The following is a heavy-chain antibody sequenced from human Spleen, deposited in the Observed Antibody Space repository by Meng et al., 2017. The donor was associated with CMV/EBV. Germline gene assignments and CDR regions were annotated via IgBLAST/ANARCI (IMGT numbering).Heavy chain of an antibody. CDR1: GYVFSGAA. V-gene: IGHV3-73*01. D-gene: IGHD1-1*01. CDR3: TRLWSTGGFDP. J-gene: IGHJ5*02. CDR2: IRTSTSNEGA. Sequence: AATGYVFSGAANRGGRRASGKGQEWVCRIRTSTSNEGAEYDASIEGRFTVSRDDSKRTAYLQMNSLKTEDTAVYYCTRLWSTGGFDPWGQGTLVTVSS.